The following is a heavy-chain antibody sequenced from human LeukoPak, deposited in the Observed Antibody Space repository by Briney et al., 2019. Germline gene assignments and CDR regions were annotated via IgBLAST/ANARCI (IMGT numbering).Heavy chain of an antibody. CDR2: INPDRGAT. Sequence: ASVKVSCKASGYTFTGYYMHWVRQAPGQELEWMRWINPDRGATNYAQKVQGRVTMPRDTSISTAYMELSRLRSDDTAVYYCAGLAEAGTSFDYWGQGTLVTVSS. J-gene: IGHJ4*02. V-gene: IGHV1-2*02. CDR3: AGLAEAGTSFDY. CDR1: GYTFTGYY. D-gene: IGHD6-13*01.